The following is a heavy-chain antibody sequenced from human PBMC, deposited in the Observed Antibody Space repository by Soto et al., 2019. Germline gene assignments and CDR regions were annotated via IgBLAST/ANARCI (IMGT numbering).Heavy chain of an antibody. CDR2: INSDGSTT. J-gene: IGHJ4*02. D-gene: IGHD3-3*01. V-gene: IGHV3-74*01. CDR1: GFTFSAYW. Sequence: PGGSLRLSCAASGFTFSAYWMHWVRQVPGKGLVWVSRINSDGSTTNYADSVKGRFTISRDNAKNSLYLQMNSLRAEDTAVYYCARDYDFWSGSPWMFDYWGQGTLVTVSS. CDR3: ARDYDFWSGSPWMFDY.